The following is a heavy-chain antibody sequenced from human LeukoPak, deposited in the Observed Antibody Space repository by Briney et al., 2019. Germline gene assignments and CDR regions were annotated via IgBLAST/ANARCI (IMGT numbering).Heavy chain of an antibody. CDR2: IYTSGST. V-gene: IGHV4-61*02. J-gene: IGHJ3*02. Sequence: SETLSLTCTVSGGSISSGSYYWSWIRQPAGKGLEWIGRIYTSGSTNYNPSLKSRVTISVDTSKNQFSLKLSSVTAADTAVYYCARDIINDFWSGYSGAFDIWGQGTMVTVSS. CDR3: ARDIINDFWSGYSGAFDI. D-gene: IGHD3-3*01. CDR1: GGSISSGSYY.